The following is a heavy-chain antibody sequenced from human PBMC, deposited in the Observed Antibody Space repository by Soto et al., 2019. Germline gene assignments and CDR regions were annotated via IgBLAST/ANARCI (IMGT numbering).Heavy chain of an antibody. Sequence: QVQLVQSGAEVKKPGASVKVSCKASGYTFSSYGISWVRQAPGQGLEWMGRISAYNGNTNYAQKLQGRVTMTTDTSTSTAYMELRSLRSDDTAVYYCARDRGYNWNYGWFDPWGQGTLDTVSS. CDR1: GYTFSSYG. V-gene: IGHV1-18*01. CDR3: ARDRGYNWNYGWFDP. CDR2: ISAYNGNT. D-gene: IGHD1-7*01. J-gene: IGHJ5*02.